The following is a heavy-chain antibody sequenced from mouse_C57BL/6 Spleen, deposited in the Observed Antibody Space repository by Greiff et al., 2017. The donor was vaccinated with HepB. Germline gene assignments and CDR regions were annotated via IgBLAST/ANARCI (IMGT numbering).Heavy chain of an antibody. J-gene: IGHJ2*01. Sequence: QVQLQQPGAELVKPGASVKLSCKASGYTFTSYWMHWVKQRPGQGLEWIGMIHPNSGSTNYNEKFKSKATLTGDKSSSTAYMQLSSRTSEDAAVYYGAREHNYYGSSLDYWGQGTTLTVAS. CDR2: IHPNSGST. CDR3: AREHNYYGSSLDY. CDR1: GYTFTSYW. D-gene: IGHD1-1*01. V-gene: IGHV1-64*01.